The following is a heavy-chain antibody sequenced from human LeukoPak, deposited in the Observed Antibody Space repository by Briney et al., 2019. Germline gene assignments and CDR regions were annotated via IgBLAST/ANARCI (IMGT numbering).Heavy chain of an antibody. CDR2: IYPGDSDT. CDR3: ARQRYYYDSTGAFDI. V-gene: IGHV5-51*01. J-gene: IGHJ3*02. CDR1: GYRFTSYW. D-gene: IGHD3-22*01. Sequence: GESLKISCKGSGYRFTSYWIGWVRRMPGKGMEWMGIIYPGDSDTRYSPSFQGQVTISADKSISTAYLQWSSLKASDTAMYYCARQRYYYDSTGAFDIWGQGTMVTVSS.